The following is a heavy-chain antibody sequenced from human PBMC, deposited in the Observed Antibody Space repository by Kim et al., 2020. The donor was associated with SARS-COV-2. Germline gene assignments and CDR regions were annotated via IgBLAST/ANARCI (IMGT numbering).Heavy chain of an antibody. CDR3: ARTRLMATIRNAFDI. D-gene: IGHD5-12*01. Sequence: SETLSLTCTVSGGSIGNYYYSWLRQPPGKGLEWIGYIDYSGSTNYNPSLKSRVTISADTSKNQFSLKVNSVTAADTAVYYCARTRLMATIRNAFDIWGQGTVVTVSS. CDR1: GGSIGNYY. CDR2: IDYSGST. J-gene: IGHJ3*02. V-gene: IGHV4-59*13.